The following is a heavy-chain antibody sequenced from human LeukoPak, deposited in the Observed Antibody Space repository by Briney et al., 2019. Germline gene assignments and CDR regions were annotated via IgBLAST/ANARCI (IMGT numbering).Heavy chain of an antibody. CDR2: ISYDGSNK. D-gene: IGHD6-19*01. CDR3: AKDSSSGWYFGAFDI. CDR1: GFTFSSYG. Sequence: GGSLRLSCAASGFTFSSYGMHWVRQAPGKGLEWVAVISYDGSNKYYADSVKGRFTISRDNSKNTLYLQMNSLRAEDTAVYYCAKDSSSGWYFGAFDIWGQGTMVTVSP. V-gene: IGHV3-30*18. J-gene: IGHJ3*02.